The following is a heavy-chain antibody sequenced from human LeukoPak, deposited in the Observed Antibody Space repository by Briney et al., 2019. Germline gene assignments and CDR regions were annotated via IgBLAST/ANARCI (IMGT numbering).Heavy chain of an antibody. CDR1: GFTFSDCW. J-gene: IGHJ3*02. D-gene: IGHD3-22*01. V-gene: IGHV3-74*01. CDR2: ITTDGSST. Sequence: GGSLRLSCAASGFTFSDCWMHWVRQRPGEGLEYVSRITTDGSSTTYADSVKGRFTVSRDNAKNTLYLQMNSLRAEDTAVYYCARGASSGNLKDALDIWGQGTMVTVAS. CDR3: ARGASSGNLKDALDI.